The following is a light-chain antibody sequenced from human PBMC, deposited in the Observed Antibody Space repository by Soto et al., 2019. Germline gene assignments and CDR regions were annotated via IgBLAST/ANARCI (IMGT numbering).Light chain of an antibody. CDR2: GAS. CDR3: QHRNKWTWT. V-gene: IGKV3D-20*02. Sequence: DIVLTRSPGTLSLSPGDRATLSCRASQSVSTSYLAWYQQKPGQAPRIVIYGASSRATGIPDRFSGSGSGTDGTLTISSLETEDVSVYDCQHRNKWTWTFGQGTKVDIK. J-gene: IGKJ1*01. CDR1: QSVSTSY.